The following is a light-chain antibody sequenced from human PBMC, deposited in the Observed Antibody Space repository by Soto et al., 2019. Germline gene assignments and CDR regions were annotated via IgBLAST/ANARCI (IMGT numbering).Light chain of an antibody. Sequence: IQMPQSQSSLFASVEDRVTITCRASQGISNYLAWYQKKPGKVPKLLTYPASTLQSGVPSRFSGSGSGTDFTLTISSLQPEDVATYYCQKYNSAPLTFGGGTKVEIK. J-gene: IGKJ4*01. V-gene: IGKV1-27*01. CDR3: QKYNSAPLT. CDR2: PAS. CDR1: QGISNY.